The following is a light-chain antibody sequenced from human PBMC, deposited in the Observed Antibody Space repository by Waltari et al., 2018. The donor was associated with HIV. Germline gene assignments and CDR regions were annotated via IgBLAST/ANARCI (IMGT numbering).Light chain of an antibody. CDR1: ALPKQF. CDR3: ESADSTGNYWA. J-gene: IGLJ2*01. Sequence: SYELTQPPSVSVSPGQTATITCSGDALPKQFAYWYQQKPGQAPLWVIYKDSGRPSGIPDRFSGSNSGTTVTLIISGVQAEDEADYYCESADSTGNYWAFGGGTKLTVL. V-gene: IGLV3-25*03. CDR2: KDS.